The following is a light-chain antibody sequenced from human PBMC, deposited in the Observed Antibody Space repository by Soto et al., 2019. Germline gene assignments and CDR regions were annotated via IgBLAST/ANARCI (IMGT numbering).Light chain of an antibody. V-gene: IGLV2-14*01. Sequence: QSALAQPAPVXGSPGQSITISCTGTSSDVGGYNYVSWYQQHPGKAPKLMIYDVSNRPSGVSNRFSGSKSGNTASLTISGLQAEDEADYYCSSYTSSSTLSYVFGTGTKVTVL. J-gene: IGLJ1*01. CDR3: SSYTSSSTLSYV. CDR2: DVS. CDR1: SSDVGGYNY.